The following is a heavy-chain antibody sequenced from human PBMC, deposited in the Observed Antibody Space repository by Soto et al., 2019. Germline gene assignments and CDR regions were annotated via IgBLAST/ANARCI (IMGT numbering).Heavy chain of an antibody. CDR2: IIPIFGTA. CDR1: GGTFSSYA. J-gene: IGHJ5*02. CDR3: AREVAADGWFDP. Sequence: SVKVSCKASGGTFSSYAISWVRQAPGQGLEWMGGIIPIFGTANYAQKFQGRVTITADESTSTAYMELSSLRSEDTAVYYCAREVAADGWFDPWGQGTLVTVSS. V-gene: IGHV1-69*13. D-gene: IGHD6-25*01.